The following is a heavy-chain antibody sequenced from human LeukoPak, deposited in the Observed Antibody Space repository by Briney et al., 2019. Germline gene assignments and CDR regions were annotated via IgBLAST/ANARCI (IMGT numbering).Heavy chain of an antibody. Sequence: ASVKVSCKASGYTFTSYGISWVRQAPGQGLEWMGWISAYNGNTNYAQKLQGRVTMTTDTSTSTAYMELRSLRSDDTAVYYCARDLASGSGEAYYYYYGMDVWGQGTTVTVSS. J-gene: IGHJ6*02. CDR2: ISAYNGNT. V-gene: IGHV1-18*01. CDR1: GYTFTSYG. CDR3: ARDLASGSGEAYYYYYGMDV. D-gene: IGHD3-10*01.